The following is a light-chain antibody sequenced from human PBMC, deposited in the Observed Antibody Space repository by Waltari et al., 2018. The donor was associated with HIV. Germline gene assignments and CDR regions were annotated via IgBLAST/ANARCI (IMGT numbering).Light chain of an antibody. CDR3: ASWDDSLGGYWI. CDR1: TSNIGSNY. J-gene: IGLJ2*01. Sequence: SASGTLGQRVTISCSGGTSNIGSNYVYWYQHLPGTSPKLLIYMNDQRPSGVPDRISGSKSGTSASLAISGLRSEDAADYYCASWDDSLGGYWIFGGGTNLTVL. CDR2: MND. V-gene: IGLV1-47*01.